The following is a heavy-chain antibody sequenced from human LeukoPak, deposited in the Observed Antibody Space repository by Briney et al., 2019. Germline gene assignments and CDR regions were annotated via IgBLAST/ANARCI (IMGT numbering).Heavy chain of an antibody. D-gene: IGHD2-15*01. J-gene: IGHJ4*02. CDR2: ISAYNGNT. Sequence: ASVKASCKASGYTFTSYGISWVRQAPGQGLEWMGWISAYNGNTNYAQKLQGRVTMTTDTSTSTAYMELRSLRSDDTAVYYCARDLCSGGSCYSVGGYWGQGTLVTVSS. CDR3: ARDLCSGGSCYSVGGY. V-gene: IGHV1-18*01. CDR1: GYTFTSYG.